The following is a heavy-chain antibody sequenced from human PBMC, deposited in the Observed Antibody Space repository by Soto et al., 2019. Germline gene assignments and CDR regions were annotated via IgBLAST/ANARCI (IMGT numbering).Heavy chain of an antibody. Sequence: QITLNESGPTQVKPRQTLTLTCTFSGFSLTTSGVGVGWIRQSPGKAPDWLALIYWDDDKRYSPSLKSRLTITKDTSKNQVVLTMADLSPADTATYYCAHRVLRTVFGLVTTTAIYFDFWGQGTPVAVSS. J-gene: IGHJ4*02. CDR2: IYWDDDK. V-gene: IGHV2-5*02. D-gene: IGHD3-3*01. CDR1: GFSLTTSGVG. CDR3: AHRVLRTVFGLVTTTAIYFDF.